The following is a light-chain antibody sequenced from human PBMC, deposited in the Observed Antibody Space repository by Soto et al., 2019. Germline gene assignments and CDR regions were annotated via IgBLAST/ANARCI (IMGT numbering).Light chain of an antibody. CDR2: EVT. CDR3: SSFTSTSTRL. Sequence: QSALTQPASVSGSPGQSITISCTGTSSDIGSYDYVSWYQQHPGKAPNLIIYEVTDRPSGVSNRFSGSKSGNTASLTISGLQDEDEADYYCSSFTSTSTRLFGSGTKVTVL. V-gene: IGLV2-14*01. CDR1: SSDIGSYDY. J-gene: IGLJ6*01.